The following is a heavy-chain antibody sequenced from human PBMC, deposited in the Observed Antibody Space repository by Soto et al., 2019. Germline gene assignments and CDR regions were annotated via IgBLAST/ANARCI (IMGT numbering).Heavy chain of an antibody. Sequence: GGSLRLSCAASGFTFSSYSMTWVRQAPGKGLEWVSYISSSSSTIHYADSVKGRFTISRDNAKNSLYLQMNSLRDEDTAVYYCARVLGILTGYYQFDYWGQGTLVTVSS. CDR3: ARVLGILTGYYQFDY. CDR1: GFTFSSYS. CDR2: ISSSSSTI. V-gene: IGHV3-48*02. J-gene: IGHJ4*02. D-gene: IGHD3-9*01.